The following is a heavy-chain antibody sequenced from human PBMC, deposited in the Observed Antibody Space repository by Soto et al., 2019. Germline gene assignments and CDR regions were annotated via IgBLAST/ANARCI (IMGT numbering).Heavy chain of an antibody. CDR3: VRTSLVVAAATRADY. CDR2: INSDGSST. D-gene: IGHD2-15*01. V-gene: IGHV3-74*01. CDR1: GFTFSSYW. J-gene: IGHJ4*02. Sequence: EVQLLESGGGLVQPGGSLRLSCAASGFTFSSYWMHWFRQAPGKGLVWVSRINSDGSSTSYADSVKGRFTISRDNAENTLELRMNSLIAEDTAVYYCVRTSLVVAAATRADYWGQGTLVTVSS.